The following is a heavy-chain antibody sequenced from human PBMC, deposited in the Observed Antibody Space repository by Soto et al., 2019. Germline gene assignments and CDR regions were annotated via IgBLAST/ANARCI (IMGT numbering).Heavy chain of an antibody. J-gene: IGHJ4*02. Sequence: GASVKVYCNASGYTFSSNSIHWWRQAPGQGLEWMGWITPFNGDTSYAQKFQGRVTMTTDTSTSTVFMELRSLRFDDTAVFYCARVRVVVRATIDSLCQGTLDSVSA. V-gene: IGHV1-18*04. CDR1: GYTFSSNS. D-gene: IGHD3-3*01. CDR3: ARVRVVVRATIDS. CDR2: ITPFNGDT.